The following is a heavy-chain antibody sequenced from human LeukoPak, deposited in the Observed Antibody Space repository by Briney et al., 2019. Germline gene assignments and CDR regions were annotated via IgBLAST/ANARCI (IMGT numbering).Heavy chain of an antibody. J-gene: IGHJ4*02. CDR1: GFTFSSYS. Sequence: GGSLRLSCAASGFTFSSYSMNGVRQAPGKGLEWVSSISSSSSYIYYADSVKGRFTISRDNAKNSLYLQMNSLRAEDTAVYYCARDLTVGATVRYFDYWGQGTLVTVSS. CDR2: ISSSSSYI. CDR3: ARDLTVGATVRYFDY. V-gene: IGHV3-21*01. D-gene: IGHD1-26*01.